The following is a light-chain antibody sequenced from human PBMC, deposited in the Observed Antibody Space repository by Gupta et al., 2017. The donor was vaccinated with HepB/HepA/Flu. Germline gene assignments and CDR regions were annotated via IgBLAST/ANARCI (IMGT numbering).Light chain of an antibody. CDR3: AAWDDRRSGVL. CDR1: SSNIGSNS. Sequence: QSVLTQPPSASGTPGQRVTISCSGSSSNIGSNSVYWYQQLPGTAPKLLIYRNNQRPSGVPDRFSGSRSGTSASLAISGLRSEDETDYYCAAWDDRRSGVLFGGGTKLTVL. CDR2: RNN. V-gene: IGLV1-47*01. J-gene: IGLJ2*01.